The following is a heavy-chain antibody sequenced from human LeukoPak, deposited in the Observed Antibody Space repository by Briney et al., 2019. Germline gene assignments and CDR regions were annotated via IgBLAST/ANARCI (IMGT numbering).Heavy chain of an antibody. D-gene: IGHD2-2*03. CDR3: AEAPGYCSGFSCYSDPDY. CDR2: ISGSGGST. CDR1: GFTFSSYA. V-gene: IGHV3-23*01. J-gene: IGHJ4*02. Sequence: GGSLRLSCAASGFTFSSYAMSWVRQAPWKGLEWVSAISGSGGSTYYADSVKGRFTISRDNSKNTLYLQMNSLRAEDTAVYYCAEAPGYCSGFSCYSDPDYWGQGTLVTVSS.